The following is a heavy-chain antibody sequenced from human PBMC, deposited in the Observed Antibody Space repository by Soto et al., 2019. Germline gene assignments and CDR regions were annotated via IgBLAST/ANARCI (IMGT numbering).Heavy chain of an antibody. CDR1: VGSISSCGYY. Sequence: SETLSLTCTVSVGSISSCGYYWSWIRQHPGKGLEWIGYIYYSGSTYYNPSLKSRVTISVDTSKNQFSLKLSSVTAADTAVYYCAREGYTTYTNWFDPWGQGTLVTVSS. V-gene: IGHV4-31*03. D-gene: IGHD2-2*02. J-gene: IGHJ5*02. CDR2: IYYSGST. CDR3: AREGYTTYTNWFDP.